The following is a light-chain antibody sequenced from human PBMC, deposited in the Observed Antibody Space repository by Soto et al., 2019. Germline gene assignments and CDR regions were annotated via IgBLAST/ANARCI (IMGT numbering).Light chain of an antibody. V-gene: IGLV1-40*01. CDR1: SSNIGAGYD. Sequence: QSVLTQPPSVSGAPGQRVTISCTGSSSNIGAGYDVHWYQQLPGTAPKLLIYGNSNRPSGVPDRFSGSKSGTSASLAITGLQAEDEADYYCQSYDSSLSGSLFGGGTKVTV. CDR3: QSYDSSLSGSL. J-gene: IGLJ2*01. CDR2: GNS.